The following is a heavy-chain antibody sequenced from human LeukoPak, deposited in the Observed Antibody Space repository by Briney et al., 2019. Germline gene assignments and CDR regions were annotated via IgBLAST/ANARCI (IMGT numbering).Heavy chain of an antibody. Sequence: GGSLRLSCAASGFTFSSYSMNWVRQAPGKGLEWVSSISSSSSYIYYADSVKGRFTISRDNAKNSLYLQMNSLRAEDTAVCYCARVLSVTSPFDYWGQGTLVTVSS. CDR3: ARVLSVTSPFDY. J-gene: IGHJ4*02. CDR1: GFTFSSYS. CDR2: ISSSSSYI. V-gene: IGHV3-21*01. D-gene: IGHD4-17*01.